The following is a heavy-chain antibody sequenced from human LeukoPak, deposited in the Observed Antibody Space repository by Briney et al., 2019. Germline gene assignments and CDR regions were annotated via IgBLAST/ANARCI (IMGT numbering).Heavy chain of an antibody. V-gene: IGHV1-69*05. D-gene: IGHD1-26*01. J-gene: IGHJ4*02. CDR1: GGTFSGYA. Sequence: VASVKVSCKASGGTFSGYAISWVRQAPGQELEWMGGIIPIFGTANYAQKFQGRVTITTDEFTSTAYMELSSLRSEDTAVYYRARAIGGSYYYFDYWGQGTLVTVSS. CDR3: ARAIGGSYYYFDY. CDR2: IIPIFGTA.